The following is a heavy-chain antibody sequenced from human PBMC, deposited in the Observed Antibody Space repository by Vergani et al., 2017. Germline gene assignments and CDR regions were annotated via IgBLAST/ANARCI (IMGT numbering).Heavy chain of an antibody. Sequence: EVQVVESGGGLVQPGGSLRLSCAASGFSFPGYAMSWVRQAPGKGLEWVSSVSGSSATPDYANSVKGRFIISRDNAKNSLYLDMSSLRAEDTAVYYCVRDVRVSRSWGQGTLVAVSS. J-gene: IGHJ3*01. V-gene: IGHV3-23*04. CDR1: GFSFPGYA. CDR2: VSGSSATP. CDR3: VRDVRVSRS.